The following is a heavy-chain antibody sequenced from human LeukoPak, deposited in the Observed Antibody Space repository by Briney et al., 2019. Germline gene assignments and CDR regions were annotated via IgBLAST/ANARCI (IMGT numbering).Heavy chain of an antibody. CDR2: IYYSGST. Sequence: PSETLSLTCTVSGGSISVGTYYWIWIRQPLGKGLEWIGYIYYSGSTYYHPSLKSRVSISVDTSKNQFSLKLSSVTAADTAVYYCARDRDGYNLDAFDIWGQGTMVTVSS. CDR3: ARDRDGYNLDAFDI. J-gene: IGHJ3*02. D-gene: IGHD5-24*01. V-gene: IGHV4-30-4*08. CDR1: GGSISVGTYY.